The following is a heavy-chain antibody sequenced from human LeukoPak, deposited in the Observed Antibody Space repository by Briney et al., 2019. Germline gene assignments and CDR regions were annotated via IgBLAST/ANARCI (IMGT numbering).Heavy chain of an antibody. Sequence: ASVKVSCKASGGTFSSYAISWVRQAPGQGLEWMGGIIPIFGTANYAQKFQGRVTITADESTSTAYMGLSSLRSEDTAVYYCARESSYDILTGYHHYYYYGMDVWGQGTTVTVSS. V-gene: IGHV1-69*01. CDR1: GGTFSSYA. D-gene: IGHD3-9*01. CDR2: IIPIFGTA. J-gene: IGHJ6*02. CDR3: ARESSYDILTGYHHYYYYGMDV.